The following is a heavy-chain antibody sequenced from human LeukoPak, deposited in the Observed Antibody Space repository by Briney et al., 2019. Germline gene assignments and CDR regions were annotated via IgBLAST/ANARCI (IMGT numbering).Heavy chain of an antibody. CDR3: ARDDLRSDWFDP. Sequence: SETLPLTCSVSGGSISSRSYSWGWIRQTPGKGLEWIGNIDYSGTTYYTPSLKSRITFSVDTSKNQFSLRLSSVTAADTAVYYCARDDLRSDWFDPWGQGTLVIVSS. J-gene: IGHJ5*02. V-gene: IGHV4-39*07. CDR1: GGSISSRSYS. CDR2: IDYSGTT.